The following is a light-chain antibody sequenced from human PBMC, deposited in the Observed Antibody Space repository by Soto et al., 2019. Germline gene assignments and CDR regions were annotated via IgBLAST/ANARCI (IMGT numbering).Light chain of an antibody. V-gene: IGKV3-11*01. CDR3: QQRNNLYT. CDR2: DAF. Sequence: EIVLTQSPATLSLSPGERATLSCRASQSVGSTLAWYQQKPGQAPRLLIYDAFNRATGIPTRFSGSGSGTDFTLTISSLEPEDFAVYYCQQRNNLYTFGQGTKVDIK. J-gene: IGKJ2*01. CDR1: QSVGST.